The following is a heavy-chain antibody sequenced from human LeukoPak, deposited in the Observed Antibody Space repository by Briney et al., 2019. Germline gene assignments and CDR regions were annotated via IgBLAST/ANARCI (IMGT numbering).Heavy chain of an antibody. D-gene: IGHD3-10*01. CDR3: VKDRTGTYTLDY. V-gene: IGHV3-30-3*01. CDR1: GFTFSNYA. J-gene: IGHJ4*02. CDR2: ISDDGSRQ. Sequence: GRSLRLSCAATGFTFSNYAIHWGRQAPGKGLEWVAFISDDGSRQHYADSVKGRFTISRDNSKNTLNLQMNSLRAEDTAVYYCVKDRTGTYTLDYWGQGTLVTVSS.